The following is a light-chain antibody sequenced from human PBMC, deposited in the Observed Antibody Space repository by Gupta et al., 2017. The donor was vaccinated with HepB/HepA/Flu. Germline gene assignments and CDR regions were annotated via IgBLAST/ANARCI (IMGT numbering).Light chain of an antibody. V-gene: IGKV4-1*01. Sequence: DIVMTQSPDSLAVSLGERATINCKSSQSVLYSSNNKNYLAWYQQKPGQPPKLLIYWASTRESGVPDRFSGSGSGTDFTLTISGLQAEDVAVYHCQQYDGPPYTFGQGTKLEIK. J-gene: IGKJ2*01. CDR1: QSVLYSSNNKNY. CDR3: QQYDGPPYT. CDR2: WAS.